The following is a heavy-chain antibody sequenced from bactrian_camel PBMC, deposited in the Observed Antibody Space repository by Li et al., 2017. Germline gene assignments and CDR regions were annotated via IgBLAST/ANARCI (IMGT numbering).Heavy chain of an antibody. CDR2: VEGDGST. CDR1: GDMFFQCS. Sequence: HVQLVESGGGSVQAGGSLRLSCAAAGDMFFQCSMGWYRQAPGQERELVSSVEGDGSTQYADSVKGRFTISQDTTLNTLYLQMNSLKPEDTAIYFCASLYNRYWGQGTQVTVS. V-gene: IGHV3S53*01. J-gene: IGHJ4*01. CDR3: ASLYNRY.